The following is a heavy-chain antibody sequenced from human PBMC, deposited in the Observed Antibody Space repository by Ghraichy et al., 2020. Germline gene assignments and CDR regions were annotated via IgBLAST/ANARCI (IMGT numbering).Heavy chain of an antibody. CDR2: ISASGGRT. CDR1: GFTFSNYA. D-gene: IGHD2-2*01. J-gene: IGHJ5*02. CDR3: AKTEENQLAGKGWLDP. Sequence: GGSLRLSCAASGFTFSNYAMTWVRQAPGKGLEYVSSISASGGRTYYADSVKGRFFISRDNSKNTLYLEVRSLRADDTALYYCAKTEENQLAGKGWLDPWGQGTLVTVSS. V-gene: IGHV3-23*01.